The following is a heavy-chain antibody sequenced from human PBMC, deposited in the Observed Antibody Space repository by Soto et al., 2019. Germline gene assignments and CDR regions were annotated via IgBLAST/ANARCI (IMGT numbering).Heavy chain of an antibody. CDR1: GGTFSSYA. CDR3: ASGPEYYDSSGFPGAFDI. V-gene: IGHV1-69*13. D-gene: IGHD3-22*01. CDR2: IIPIFGTA. Sequence: GASVKVSCKASGGTFSSYAISWVRQAPGQGLEWMGGIIPIFGTANYAQKFQGRVTITADESTCTAYMELSSLRSEDTAVYYCASGPEYYDSSGFPGAFDIWGQGTMVTVSS. J-gene: IGHJ3*02.